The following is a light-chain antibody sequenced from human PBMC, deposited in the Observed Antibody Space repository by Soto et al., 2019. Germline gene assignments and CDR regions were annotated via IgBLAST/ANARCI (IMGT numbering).Light chain of an antibody. V-gene: IGLV2-11*01. Sequence: QSALTQPPSVSGSPGQSVTISCTGTSGDVDPYNYVSWYQQHPGRAPKLVIYDANMRPSGVPDRFSGSKSGDTSSLTISGLQAEDEADYYCCSYVGTPLVGGGTKLTVL. CDR1: SGDVDPYNY. CDR2: DAN. CDR3: CSYVGTPL. J-gene: IGLJ2*01.